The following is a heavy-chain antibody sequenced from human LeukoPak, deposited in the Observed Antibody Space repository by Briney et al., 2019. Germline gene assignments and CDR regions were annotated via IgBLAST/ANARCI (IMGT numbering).Heavy chain of an antibody. J-gene: IGHJ4*02. D-gene: IGHD3-10*01. CDR3: AKVLYGSGSYLPLDY. CDR1: GFMFSSYG. CDR2: IRYDGSNK. V-gene: IGHV3-30*02. Sequence: GGSLRLSCAASGFMFSSYGMHWVRQAPGKGLEWVSFIRYDGSNKYYPDSVKGRITISRDNSKNTLYLQMNSLRAEDTAVYYRAKVLYGSGSYLPLDYWGQGTLVTVSS.